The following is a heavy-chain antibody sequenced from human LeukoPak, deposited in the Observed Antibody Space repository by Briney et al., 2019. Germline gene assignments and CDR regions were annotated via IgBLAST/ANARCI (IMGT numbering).Heavy chain of an antibody. V-gene: IGHV5-51*01. J-gene: IGHJ3*02. CDR3: ARRYYYDSSGSPRPAFDI. CDR2: IYPGDSDT. Sequence: GESLKISCQGSGYSFTTYWIGWVRQMPGKGLEWMGIIYPGDSDTRYSPSFQGQVTISADKSISTAFLQWSSLKASDTAMYYCARRYYYDSSGSPRPAFDIWGQGTMVTVSS. CDR1: GYSFTTYW. D-gene: IGHD3-22*01.